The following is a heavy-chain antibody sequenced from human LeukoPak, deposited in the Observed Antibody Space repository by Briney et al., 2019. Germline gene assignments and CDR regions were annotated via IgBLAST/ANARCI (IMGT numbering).Heavy chain of an antibody. D-gene: IGHD3-10*01. CDR2: IYHSGST. V-gene: IGHV4-28*01. J-gene: IGHJ4*02. CDR1: GSSISNNAL. CDR3: ARMVSGSGTYYFDS. Sequence: ASETLSLTCAVSGSSISNNALWGWIRQPPGKGLEWIGYIYHSGSTYYNPSLKSRATMSADTSKNQFSLKLTSVTAVDTAVYYCARMVSGSGTYYFDSWGQGTLVTVSS.